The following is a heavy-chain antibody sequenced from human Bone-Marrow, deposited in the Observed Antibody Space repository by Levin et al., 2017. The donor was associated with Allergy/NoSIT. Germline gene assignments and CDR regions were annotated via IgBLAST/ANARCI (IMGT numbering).Heavy chain of an antibody. CDR3: AREAVATAFDY. CDR1: GFTFSSYE. Sequence: GGSLRLSCAASGFTFSSYEMNWVRQAPGKGLEWVSYISSSGSTIYYADSVKGRFTISRDNAKNSLYLQMNSLRAEDTAVYYCAREAVATAFDYWGQGTLVTVSS. CDR2: ISSSGSTI. J-gene: IGHJ4*02. V-gene: IGHV3-48*03. D-gene: IGHD5-12*01.